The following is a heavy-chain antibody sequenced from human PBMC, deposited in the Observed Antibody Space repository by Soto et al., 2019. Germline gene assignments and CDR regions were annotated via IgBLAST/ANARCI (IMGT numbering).Heavy chain of an antibody. D-gene: IGHD6-13*01. CDR2: IIPIFGTT. CDR1: GGTFSNYA. Sequence: GASLKVSCKASGGTFSNYAISWVRQAPGQGLEWMGGIIPIFGTTNYAQRFQGRVTITADESTSTAYMELSSLRSEDTAVYYCARVSSSWYKDYFDYWGQGTLVTVSS. CDR3: ARVSSSWYKDYFDY. V-gene: IGHV1-69*13. J-gene: IGHJ4*02.